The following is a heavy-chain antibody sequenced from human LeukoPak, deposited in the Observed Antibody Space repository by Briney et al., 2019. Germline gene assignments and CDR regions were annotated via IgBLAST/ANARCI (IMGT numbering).Heavy chain of an antibody. CDR3: ARPNYDLLTGYYPLLDV. CDR2: MNPNSGYT. D-gene: IGHD3-9*01. Sequence: GASVKVSCKASGYTFTSYDINWVRQATGQGLEWMGWMNPNSGYTGYAQKFQGRVTMTRNTSISTAYMELSSLRSEDTAVYYCARPNYDLLTGYYPLLDVWDQGTTVTVSS. CDR1: GYTFTSYD. J-gene: IGHJ6*02. V-gene: IGHV1-8*01.